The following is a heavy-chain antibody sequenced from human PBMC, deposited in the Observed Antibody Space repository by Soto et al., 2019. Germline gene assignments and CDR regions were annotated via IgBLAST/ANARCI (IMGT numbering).Heavy chain of an antibody. CDR3: AKDLDGDYVYLDV. J-gene: IGHJ6*03. CDR2: ISYDGSIK. D-gene: IGHD4-17*01. V-gene: IGHV3-30*18. Sequence: QVQLVESGGGVVQPGRSLRLSCAASGFTFSSYGMHWVRQAPGKGLEWVAVISYDGSIKYYADSVKGRFTISRDNSKNTLYLQMNSLRAEDTAVYYCAKDLDGDYVYLDVWGKGTTVTVSS. CDR1: GFTFSSYG.